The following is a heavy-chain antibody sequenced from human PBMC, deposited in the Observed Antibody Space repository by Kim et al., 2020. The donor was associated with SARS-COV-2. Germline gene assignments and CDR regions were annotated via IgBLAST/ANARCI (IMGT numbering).Heavy chain of an antibody. D-gene: IGHD6-13*01. Sequence: SETLSLTCTVSGGSISSSSYYWGWIRQPPGKGLEWIGSIYYSGSTYYNPSLKSRVTISVDTSKNQFSLKLSSVTAADTAVYYCARGTEWGYSSWGPFDYWGQGTLVTVSS. CDR3: ARGTEWGYSSWGPFDY. J-gene: IGHJ4*02. CDR1: GGSISSSSYY. CDR2: IYYSGST. V-gene: IGHV4-39*07.